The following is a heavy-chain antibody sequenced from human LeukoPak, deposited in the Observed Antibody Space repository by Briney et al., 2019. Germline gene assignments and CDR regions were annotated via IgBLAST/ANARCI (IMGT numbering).Heavy chain of an antibody. V-gene: IGHV4-59*01. CDR1: GGSISSYY. CDR2: IYYSGST. J-gene: IGHJ5*02. Sequence: SETLSLTCTVSGGSISSYYWSWIRQPPGKGLEWIGYIYYSGSTNYNPSLKSRVTISVDTSKNQFSLKPSSVTAADTAVYYCARTVDIVVVVAAGGWFDPWGQGTLVTVSS. D-gene: IGHD2-15*01. CDR3: ARTVDIVVVVAAGGWFDP.